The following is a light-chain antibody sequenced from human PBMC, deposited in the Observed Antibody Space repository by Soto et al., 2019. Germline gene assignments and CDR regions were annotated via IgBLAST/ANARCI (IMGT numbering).Light chain of an antibody. CDR2: AAS. CDR3: QQYGGSPFT. V-gene: IGKV3-20*01. J-gene: IGKJ3*01. CDR1: QSVSVNS. Sequence: EIVLTQSPGTLSLSPGERATLSCRASQSVSVNSLAWYQQKGGQAPRLLIYAASTWATGVPDRFSGSGSGTDFDLTISGLETEDFAVYYCQQYGGSPFTFGPGTKVDIK.